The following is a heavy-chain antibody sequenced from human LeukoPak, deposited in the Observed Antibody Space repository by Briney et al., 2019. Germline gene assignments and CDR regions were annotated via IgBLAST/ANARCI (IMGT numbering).Heavy chain of an antibody. D-gene: IGHD4-17*01. CDR3: ARVGGHYGDYVSGAFDT. CDR2: IKQDGSEK. Sequence: GGSLRLSCAASGFTFSSYWMSWVRQAPGKGLEWVANIKQDGSEKYCVGSVKGRFTISRDNAKNSLYLQMNSLRAEDTAVYYCARVGGHYGDYVSGAFDTWGQGTMVTVSS. CDR1: GFTFSSYW. J-gene: IGHJ3*02. V-gene: IGHV3-7*04.